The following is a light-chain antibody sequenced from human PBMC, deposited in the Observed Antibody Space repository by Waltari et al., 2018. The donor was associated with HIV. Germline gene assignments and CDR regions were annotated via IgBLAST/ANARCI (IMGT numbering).Light chain of an antibody. CDR1: SSDIGGYPY. Sequence: QSALTQPPSASGSPGQSVPISCTGTSSDIGGYPYVSWYQQYPGKAPKLMIYEVSKRPSGVPDRFSGSKSANTASLTVSGLQAEDEADYYCSSYGGSANLLFGGGTKLTVL. V-gene: IGLV2-8*01. CDR2: EVS. CDR3: SSYGGSANLL. J-gene: IGLJ2*01.